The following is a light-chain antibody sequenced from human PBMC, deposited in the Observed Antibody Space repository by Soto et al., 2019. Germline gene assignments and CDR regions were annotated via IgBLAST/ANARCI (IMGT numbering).Light chain of an antibody. Sequence: EIVMTQSPVTLSVSPGERTTLSCRASQSVNSNLAWYQQKPGQAPRLLIYGAFTRATRIPARSSGSGSGTEFTLTISILQSEDFAVYYCQQHNNWPRTFGQGTKVGLK. CDR1: QSVNSN. V-gene: IGKV3-15*01. CDR3: QQHNNWPRT. J-gene: IGKJ1*01. CDR2: GAF.